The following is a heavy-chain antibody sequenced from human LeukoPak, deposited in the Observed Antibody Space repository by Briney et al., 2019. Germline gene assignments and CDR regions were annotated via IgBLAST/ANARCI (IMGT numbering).Heavy chain of an antibody. CDR3: ARVRSGEFGEYYYYYGMDV. CDR1: GGSISCYY. J-gene: IGHJ6*02. V-gene: IGHV4-59*01. D-gene: IGHD3-10*01. CDR2: IYYSGST. Sequence: SETLSLTCTVSGGSISCYYWSWIRQPPGKGLEWIGYIYYSGSTNYNPSLKSRVTISVDTSKNQFSLKLSSVTAADTAVYYCARVRSGEFGEYYYYYGMDVWGQGTTVTVSS.